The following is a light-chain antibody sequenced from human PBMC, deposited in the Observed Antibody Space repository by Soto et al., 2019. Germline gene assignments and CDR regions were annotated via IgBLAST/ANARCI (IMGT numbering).Light chain of an antibody. V-gene: IGKV1-39*01. Sequence: DIQMTQSPSSLSASVGDRATITCRASENIFSYVNWYQQKSGHAPKLLIFGTSSLHSGVPSGFSGSGSWTEFTLTISSLQPEDFATYYCQQSYSTPLTFGGGTKVEIK. J-gene: IGKJ4*01. CDR2: GTS. CDR3: QQSYSTPLT. CDR1: ENIFSY.